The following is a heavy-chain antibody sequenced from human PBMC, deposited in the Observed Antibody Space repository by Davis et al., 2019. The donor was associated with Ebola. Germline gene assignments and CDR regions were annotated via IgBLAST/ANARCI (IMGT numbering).Heavy chain of an antibody. CDR1: GCTISSYY. CDR2: IYYSGGT. CDR3: ASASRYYYYYGMDV. J-gene: IGHJ6*02. V-gene: IGHV4-59*08. Sequence: SETLSLTCTVSGCTISSYYWSWIRQPPGKGLEWIGYIYYSGGTNYNPSLKSRVTISVDTSKNQFSLKLNSVTAAATAVYYCASASRYYYYYGMDVWGQGTTVTVSS.